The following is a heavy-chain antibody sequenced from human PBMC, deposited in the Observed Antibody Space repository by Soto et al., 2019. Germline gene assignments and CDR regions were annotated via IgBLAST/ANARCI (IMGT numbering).Heavy chain of an antibody. CDR3: ARVGRTEYFDY. J-gene: IGHJ4*02. D-gene: IGHD3-16*01. Sequence: ASVKVSCKASGFTLTNHWMHWVRQAPGQGLEWMTTINPSGGSTSYAQKFQGRVTMTRDTSTSTVYMELSSLRSEDTAVYYCARVGRTEYFDYWGQGTLVTVSS. V-gene: IGHV1-46*03. CDR2: INPSGGST. CDR1: GFTLTNHW.